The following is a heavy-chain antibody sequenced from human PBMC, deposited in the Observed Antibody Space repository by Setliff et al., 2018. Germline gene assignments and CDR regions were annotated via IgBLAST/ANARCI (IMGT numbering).Heavy chain of an antibody. J-gene: IGHJ3*02. CDR1: GGSISSYS. CDR2: IYYTGST. Sequence: LSLTCTVSGGSISSYSWSWIRQSPGRGLEWIGFIYYTGSTNYNPSLKSRVTISGDTSKNQFSLKLNSVTAADTAVYYCAREFGISGYYGRSSHYSFDTWGQGTVVTV. D-gene: IGHD3-22*01. CDR3: AREFGISGYYGRSSHYSFDT. V-gene: IGHV4-59*13.